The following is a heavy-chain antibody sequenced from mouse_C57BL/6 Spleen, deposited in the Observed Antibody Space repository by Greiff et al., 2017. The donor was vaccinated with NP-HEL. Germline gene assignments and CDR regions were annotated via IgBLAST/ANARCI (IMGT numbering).Heavy chain of an antibody. Sequence: QVQLQQPGAELVKPGASVKMSCMASGYTFTSYCITWVKQRPGQGLEWIGDIYPGSGCTYYNEKFKSKATLTVDTSSSTAYMHLSILTSEDSAVYYCATLLRFDYWGQGTTLTVSS. CDR3: ATLLRFDY. J-gene: IGHJ2*01. CDR2: IYPGSGCT. V-gene: IGHV1-55*01. D-gene: IGHD1-1*01. CDR1: GYTFTSYC.